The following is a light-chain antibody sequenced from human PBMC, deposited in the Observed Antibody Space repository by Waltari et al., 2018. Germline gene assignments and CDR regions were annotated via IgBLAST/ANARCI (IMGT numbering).Light chain of an antibody. Sequence: QSVLTQPASASGTPGQRVTIFCSGSNSNIGSNNVNWYRQFPGTAPKLLMYSNDQRLSGVPDRFSGSKSGTSAFLAISGLQFEDEADYYCAAWDDSLNGRLFGGGTKVTVL. CDR1: NSNIGSNN. CDR2: SND. V-gene: IGLV1-44*01. CDR3: AAWDDSLNGRL. J-gene: IGLJ2*01.